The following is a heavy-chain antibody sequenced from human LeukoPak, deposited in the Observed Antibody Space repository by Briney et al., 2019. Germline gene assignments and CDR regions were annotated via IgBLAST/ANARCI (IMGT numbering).Heavy chain of an antibody. CDR1: GYTFTGYY. Sequence: ASVKVSCKASGYTFTGYYMHWVRQAPGQGLEWMGWINPNSGGTNYAQKFQGRVTMTRDTSISTAYMELSRLRSDDTAVYYCARGSGYSSSSDWFDPWGRGTLVTVSS. J-gene: IGHJ5*02. V-gene: IGHV1-2*02. CDR2: INPNSGGT. D-gene: IGHD6-13*01. CDR3: ARGSGYSSSSDWFDP.